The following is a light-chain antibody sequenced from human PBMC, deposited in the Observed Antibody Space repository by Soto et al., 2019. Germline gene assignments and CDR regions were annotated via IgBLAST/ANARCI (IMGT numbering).Light chain of an antibody. CDR3: SSYAGSNNLI. J-gene: IGLJ2*01. Sequence: QSALTQPPSAPGSPGQSVTISCTGTSGDVGGYNFVSWYQQLPGKAPKLMIYEVTKRPSGVPDRFSASKSGNTASLTVSGLQVEDEADYYCSSYAGSNNLIFGGVTKLTVL. V-gene: IGLV2-8*01. CDR2: EVT. CDR1: SGDVGGYNF.